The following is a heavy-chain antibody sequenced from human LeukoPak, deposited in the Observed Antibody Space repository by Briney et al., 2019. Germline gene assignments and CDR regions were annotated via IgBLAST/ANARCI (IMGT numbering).Heavy chain of an antibody. CDR2: IHHSGST. D-gene: IGHD2-2*01. Sequence: SETLSLTCTVSGGSISSYYWSWIRQPPGKGLEWIGYIHHSGSTVYNPSLKSRVTMSVETPKNQLSLKLSSETAADTAVYYCTRDYQLLSWWGQGTLVTVSS. J-gene: IGHJ1*01. CDR1: GGSISSYY. V-gene: IGHV4-59*01. CDR3: TRDYQLLSW.